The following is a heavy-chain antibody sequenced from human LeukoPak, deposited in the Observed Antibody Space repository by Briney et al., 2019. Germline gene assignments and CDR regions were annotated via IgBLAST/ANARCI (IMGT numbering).Heavy chain of an antibody. CDR2: VWYDGVNK. V-gene: IGHV3-33*01. CDR1: GFTFSNYG. D-gene: IGHD3-3*01. CDR3: ASSITIFGVVTPLVL. J-gene: IGHJ4*02. Sequence: PGGSLRLSCAASGFTFSNYGMHWVRQAPGKGLEWVAVVWYDGVNKYYADSVKGRFTISRDNSKNTLYLQMNSLRAEDTAVYYCASSITIFGVVTPLVLWGQGTLVTVSS.